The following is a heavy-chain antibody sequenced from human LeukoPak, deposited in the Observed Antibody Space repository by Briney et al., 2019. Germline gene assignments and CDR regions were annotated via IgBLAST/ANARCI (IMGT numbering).Heavy chain of an antibody. V-gene: IGHV3-30*03. J-gene: IGHJ4*02. D-gene: IGHD3-10*01. CDR2: ISYDGSNK. CDR3: ARTPERFGQGQLDY. CDR1: GFTFSSYG. Sequence: GGSLRLSCAASGFTFSSYGMHWVRQAPGKGLEWVAVISYDGSNKYYADSVKGRFTISRDNSKNTLYLQMNSLRAEDTAVYYCARTPERFGQGQLDYWGQGTLVTVSS.